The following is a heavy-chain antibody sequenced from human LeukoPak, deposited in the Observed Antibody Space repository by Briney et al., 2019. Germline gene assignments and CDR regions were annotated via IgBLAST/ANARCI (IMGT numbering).Heavy chain of an antibody. V-gene: IGHV4-4*07. D-gene: IGHD6-19*01. CDR2: IHPTGST. CDR3: ARDETLYSSGWYRYFDN. J-gene: IGHJ4*02. Sequence: SXXXSLTCTVSGGSISSYYWNWIRQPAGKGLEWIGRIHPTGSTNYNPSLQRGLTISLDRAKNQVSLKLTSVTAADTAVYYCARDETLYSSGWYRYFDNWGQGILVTVSS. CDR1: GGSISSYY.